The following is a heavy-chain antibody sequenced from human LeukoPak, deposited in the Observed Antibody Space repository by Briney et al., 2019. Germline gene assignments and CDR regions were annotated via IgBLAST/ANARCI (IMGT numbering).Heavy chain of an antibody. J-gene: IGHJ6*02. CDR1: GFTFSSYD. Sequence: GGSLRHSCAASGFTFSSYDMHWVRQVTGRGLEWVSAIDTASNTYYPGSVKGRFTISRENAKNSVYLQMNSLRAGDTAVYYCTLSYGRGFNYYYGMDVWGQGTTVTVSS. D-gene: IGHD5-18*01. CDR3: TLSYGRGFNYYYGMDV. CDR2: IDTASNT. V-gene: IGHV3-13*01.